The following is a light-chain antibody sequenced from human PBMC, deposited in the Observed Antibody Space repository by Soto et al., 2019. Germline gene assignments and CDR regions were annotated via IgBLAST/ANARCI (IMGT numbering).Light chain of an antibody. CDR1: QSVGSTF. V-gene: IGKV3-20*01. CDR3: GQFVSSPPRT. J-gene: IGKJ1*01. CDR2: GVS. Sequence: EIVLTQSPGTLSLSPGERATLSCRASQSVGSTFLAWYQQKPGQAPRLLIYGVSTRATGIPDRFSGSWSGTDFTLSLSRLEPEDFAVYYCGQFVSSPPRTFGQGNKGEIK.